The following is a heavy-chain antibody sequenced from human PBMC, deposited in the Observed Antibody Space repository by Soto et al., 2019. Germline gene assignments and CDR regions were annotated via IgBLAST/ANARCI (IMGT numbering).Heavy chain of an antibody. D-gene: IGHD3-16*01. V-gene: IGHV3-23*01. CDR3: AKGGFWDPNYMDV. CDR1: GFTFSSYA. CDR2: ISGSGYST. Sequence: VQLLESGGGLVQPGGSLRLSCAASGFTFSSYAMSWVRQAPGKGLEWVSAISGSGYSTYYADSVKGRFTISRDNSKNTLYLQMNSLRAEDTAVYYCAKGGFWDPNYMDVWGKGTTVTVSS. J-gene: IGHJ6*03.